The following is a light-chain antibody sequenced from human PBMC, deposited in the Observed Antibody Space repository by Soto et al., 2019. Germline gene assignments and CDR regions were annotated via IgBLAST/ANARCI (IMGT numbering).Light chain of an antibody. CDR1: QSVITN. CDR3: QQYDQWPIT. CDR2: GAY. Sequence: EIVRTQFPATLSVSPGERSTLSCMASQSVITNLAWYQQKPGQAPRLLIYGAYTRAAIIPARFSGSGSGTEFTLTISSLQSEDFAVYYCQQYDQWPITVGQGTRLEIK. J-gene: IGKJ5*01. V-gene: IGKV3-15*01.